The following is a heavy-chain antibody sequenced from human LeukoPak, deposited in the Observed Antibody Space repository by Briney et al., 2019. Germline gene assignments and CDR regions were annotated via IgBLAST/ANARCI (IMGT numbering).Heavy chain of an antibody. V-gene: IGHV1-18*01. D-gene: IGHD3-10*01. CDR1: GYTFTSYG. J-gene: IGHJ6*02. CDR3: AREGDYYGSGSYYKDYYYYGMDV. CDR2: ISAYNGNT. Sequence: ASVTVSCTASGYTFTSYGISWVRQAPGQGLEWMGWISAYNGNTNYAQKLQGRVTMTTDTSTSTAYMELRSLRSDDTAVYYCAREGDYYGSGSYYKDYYYYGMDVWGQGTTVTVSS.